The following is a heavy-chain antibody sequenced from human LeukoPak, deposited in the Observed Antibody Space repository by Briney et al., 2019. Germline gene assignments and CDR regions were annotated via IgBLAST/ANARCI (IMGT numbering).Heavy chain of an antibody. CDR1: GFTFSSYA. D-gene: IGHD1-1*01. CDR3: ARGRTSGTASSPPNEDY. Sequence: GGSLRLSCAASGFTFSSYAMSWVRQAPGEGLEWVSAISDSGGSTYYADSVKGRFTIFRDNSKNMLYLQFNSLRDEDTAVYYCARGRTSGTASSPPNEDYWGQGTLVTVSS. V-gene: IGHV3-23*01. J-gene: IGHJ4*02. CDR2: ISDSGGST.